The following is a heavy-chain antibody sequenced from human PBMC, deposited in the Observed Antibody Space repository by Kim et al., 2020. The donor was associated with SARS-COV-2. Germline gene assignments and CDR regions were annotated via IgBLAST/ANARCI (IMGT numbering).Heavy chain of an antibody. V-gene: IGHV3-30*18. CDR3: AKDDYDILPSGFDY. J-gene: IGHJ4*02. CDR2: ISYDGSNK. D-gene: IGHD3-9*01. Sequence: GGSLRLSCAASGFTFSSYGMHWVRQAPGKGLEWVAVISYDGSNKYYADSVKGRFTISRDNSKNTLYLQMNSLRAEDTAGYYCAKDDYDILPSGFDYWGQG. CDR1: GFTFSSYG.